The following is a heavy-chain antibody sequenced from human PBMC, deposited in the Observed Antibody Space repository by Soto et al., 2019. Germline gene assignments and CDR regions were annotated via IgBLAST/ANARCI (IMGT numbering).Heavy chain of an antibody. J-gene: IGHJ4*02. D-gene: IGHD6-19*01. CDR3: SRPIGSSGWYVLDY. CDR2: INPSGGST. Sequence: QVQLVQSGAEVKKPGASVKVSCKASGYTFTSYYIHWVRQAPGQGLEWMGIINPSGGSTTYAQKFQGRVTMNRETSTSTVYMELRSLRSEDTAVYYCSRPIGSSGWYVLDYWGQGTLVTVSS. V-gene: IGHV1-46*03. CDR1: GYTFTSYY.